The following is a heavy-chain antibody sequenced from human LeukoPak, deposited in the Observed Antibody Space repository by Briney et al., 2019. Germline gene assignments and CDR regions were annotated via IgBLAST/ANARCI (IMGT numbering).Heavy chain of an antibody. D-gene: IGHD5-18*01. CDR1: GYSFTSYW. J-gene: IGHJ6*02. Sequence: KPGESLKISCKGSGYSFTSYWIGWVRQMPGKGLEWMGIIYPGDSDTRYSPSFQGQVTISADKSISTAYLQWSSLKASDTAMYYCARHRPDTAMVTSYYYGMDVWGQGTTVTVSS. CDR3: ARHRPDTAMVTSYYYGMDV. V-gene: IGHV5-51*01. CDR2: IYPGDSDT.